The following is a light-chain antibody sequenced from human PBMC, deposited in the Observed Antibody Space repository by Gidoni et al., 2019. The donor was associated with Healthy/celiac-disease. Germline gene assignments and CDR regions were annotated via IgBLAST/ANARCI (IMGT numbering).Light chain of an antibody. V-gene: IGKV3-20*01. CDR1: QSVSSSY. CDR2: GAS. CDR3: QQYGSSPQT. J-gene: IGKJ1*01. Sequence: EMVLTQSPGTLSLAPGERATLSCRASQSVSSSYLAWYQQKPGQAPRLLIYGASSRATGIPDRFSGSGSGTDFTLTISRLEPEDFAVYYCQQYGSSPQTFXQXTKVEIK.